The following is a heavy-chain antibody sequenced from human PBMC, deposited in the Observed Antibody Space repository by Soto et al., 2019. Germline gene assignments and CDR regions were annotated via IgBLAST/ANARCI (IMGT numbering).Heavy chain of an antibody. D-gene: IGHD4-17*01. CDR1: SGSINSYF. Sequence: ETLSLTCTVSSGSINSYFWNWIRQPPGKGLEWIGYIYYSGSTNSNPSLRTRDTMSVDTFNIQFSRKLNAVSAAYTSGYYGARASGDRGGGGGDCMDVWGQGTTVTVSS. J-gene: IGHJ6*02. CDR3: ARASGDRGGGGGDCMDV. CDR2: IYYSGST. V-gene: IGHV4-59*01.